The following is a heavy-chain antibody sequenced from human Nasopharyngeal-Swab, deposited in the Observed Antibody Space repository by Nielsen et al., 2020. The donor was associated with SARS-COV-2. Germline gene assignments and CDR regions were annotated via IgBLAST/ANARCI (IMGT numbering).Heavy chain of an antibody. CDR2: MNPNSGNT. V-gene: IGHV1-8*01. CDR3: ARGGTSYYYDSSGYPNWYFDL. Sequence: ASVQVSCKASGYTFTSYDINWVRQATGQGLEWMGWMNPNSGNTGYAQKFQGRVTMTRNTSISTAYMELSSLRSEDTAVYYCARGGTSYYYDSSGYPNWYFDLWGRGTLVTVSS. CDR1: GYTFTSYD. J-gene: IGHJ2*01. D-gene: IGHD3-22*01.